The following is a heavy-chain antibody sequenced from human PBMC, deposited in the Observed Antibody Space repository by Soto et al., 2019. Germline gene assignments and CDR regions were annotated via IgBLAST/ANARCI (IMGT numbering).Heavy chain of an antibody. CDR1: GFTFSSYV. D-gene: IGHD2-2*01. J-gene: IGHJ4*02. CDR2: ISYDGSNK. Sequence: PGGSLRLSCAASGFTFSSYVMHWVRQAPGKGPEWVAVISYDGSNKYYADSVKGRFTISRDNSKNTLYLQMNSLRAEDTAVYYCAKDSSFHDYWGQGTLVTVSS. V-gene: IGHV3-30*18. CDR3: AKDSSFHDY.